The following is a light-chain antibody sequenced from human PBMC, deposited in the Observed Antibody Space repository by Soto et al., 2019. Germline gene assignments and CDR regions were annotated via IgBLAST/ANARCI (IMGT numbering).Light chain of an antibody. CDR2: GTS. V-gene: IGKV1-6*01. CDR1: QAIRTE. Sequence: AIQMTQSPSSLSASVGDRVIITCRASQAIRTELGWYQQRPGKAPKLLIYGTSNLQSGVPSRFSGSGSGTDFTLTIIGLHPEDFATYYCLQDYSYPRTFGQGTKVDIK. CDR3: LQDYSYPRT. J-gene: IGKJ1*01.